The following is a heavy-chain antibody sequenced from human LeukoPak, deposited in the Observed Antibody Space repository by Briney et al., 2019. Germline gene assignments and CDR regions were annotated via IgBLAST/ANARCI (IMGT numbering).Heavy chain of an antibody. D-gene: IGHD5-18*01. CDR1: GFTFSGYG. CDR2: ISSSSHYI. CDR3: ARDGYTYGQHQFDY. J-gene: IGHJ4*02. V-gene: IGHV3-21*01. Sequence: GGSLRLSCAASGFTFSGYGMHWVRQAPGKGLEWVSSISSSSHYIYYADSVKGRFTISRDNAKNSVQLQMNSLRAEDTAVYYCARDGYTYGQHQFDYWGQGTLVTVSS.